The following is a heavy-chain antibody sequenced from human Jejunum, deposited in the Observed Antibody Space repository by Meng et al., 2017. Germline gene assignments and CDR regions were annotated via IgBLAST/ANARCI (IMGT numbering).Heavy chain of an antibody. D-gene: IGHD3-10*01. CDR1: GFSIRSFG. Sequence: GGSLRLSCAASGFSIRSFGMHWARQAPGKGLEWVAVIWHDGTESYADSVKGRFTISRDNSKNTLYLQMNTLRAEDTAVYYCTTYEGSGSYHEWGQGTLVNGYS. J-gene: IGHJ4*02. CDR3: TTYEGSGSYHE. CDR2: IWHDGTE. V-gene: IGHV3-33*01.